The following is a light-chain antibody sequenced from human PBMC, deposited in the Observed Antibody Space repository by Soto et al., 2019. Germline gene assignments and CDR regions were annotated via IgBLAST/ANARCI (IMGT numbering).Light chain of an antibody. CDR1: SSNIGAGYD. CDR3: QSYDSSLSGSAYV. V-gene: IGLV1-40*01. Sequence: QSVLTQPPSGSGAPGQRVTISCTGSSSNIGAGYDVHWYQQLPGTAPKLLIYGNSNRPSGVPDRFSGSKSGTSASLAITGLQAEDEAHYYCQSYDSSLSGSAYVFGTGTTVTVL. CDR2: GNS. J-gene: IGLJ1*01.